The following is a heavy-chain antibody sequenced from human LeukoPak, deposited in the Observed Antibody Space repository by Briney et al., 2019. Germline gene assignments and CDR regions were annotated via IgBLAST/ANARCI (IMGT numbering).Heavy chain of an antibody. CDR2: IIPILGIA. D-gene: IGHD5-18*01. CDR3: ARLPPGNYYYYGMDV. V-gene: IGHV1-69*04. CDR1: GGTFSSYA. Sequence: ASVKVSCKASGGTFSSYAISWVRQAPGQGLEWMGRIIPILGIANYAQKFQGRVTITADKSTSTAYMELSSLRSEDTAVYYCARLPPGNYYYYGMDVWGQGTTVTVSS. J-gene: IGHJ6*02.